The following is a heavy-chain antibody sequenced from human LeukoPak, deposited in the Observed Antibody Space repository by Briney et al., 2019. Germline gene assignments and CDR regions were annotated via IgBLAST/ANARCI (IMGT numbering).Heavy chain of an antibody. J-gene: IGHJ4*02. CDR3: ARLYCSGDNCYFDY. CDR1: GYSFTSYW. CDR2: IYLGDSDT. D-gene: IGHD2-15*01. V-gene: IGHV5-51*01. Sequence: GDYLKISCEGSGYSFTSYWIGWVRQMPGKGLEWMGIIYLGDSDTRYSPSFQGQVTISADRSITTAYLQWSSLKASDTAMYYCARLYCSGDNCYFDYWGQGTLVTVSS.